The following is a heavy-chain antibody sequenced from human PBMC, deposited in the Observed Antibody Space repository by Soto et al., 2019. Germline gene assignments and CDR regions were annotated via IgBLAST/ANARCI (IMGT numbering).Heavy chain of an antibody. CDR3: ASDQNHLAPRCPLGA. Sequence: QVQLVQSGAEVKKPGSAVKLSCKASGDTFNNYAINWVRQAPGQGLEWMGGIIPIFHSPIYAQNFQGRLTFTADASSSTVYMDLTSASSDDTAVYYCASDQNHLAPRCPLGAWGKGTLVT. CDR2: IIPIFHSP. J-gene: IGHJ4*01. V-gene: IGHV1-69*01. CDR1: GDTFNNYA. D-gene: IGHD1-26*01.